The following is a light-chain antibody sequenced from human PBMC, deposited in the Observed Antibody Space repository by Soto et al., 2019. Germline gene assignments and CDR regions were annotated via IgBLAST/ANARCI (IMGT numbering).Light chain of an antibody. Sequence: EIVMTQSPATLSVSPGERATLSCRASQSVSSNLAWYQQKPGQAPRLLIYGASTRATGSPARFSGSGSGTEFTLTISSLQSEDFAVYYCRQYNTWPPVTFGQGTKLEIK. J-gene: IGKJ2*01. CDR1: QSVSSN. V-gene: IGKV3-15*01. CDR3: RQYNTWPPVT. CDR2: GAS.